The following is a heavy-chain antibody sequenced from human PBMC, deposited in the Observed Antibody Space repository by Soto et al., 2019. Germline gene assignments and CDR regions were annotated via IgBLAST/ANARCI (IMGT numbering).Heavy chain of an antibody. CDR2: IHYSGST. CDR3: ARPHGGSSGWDNWFDP. CDR1: GGSISSYY. Sequence: SETLCLTCTVSGGSISSYYWSWIRQPPGKGLEWIGYIHYSGSTNYNPSLKSRVTISVDTSKNQFSLKLNSVTAADTAVYYCARPHGGSSGWDNWFDPWGQGTLVTVSS. V-gene: IGHV4-59*01. D-gene: IGHD6-25*01. J-gene: IGHJ5*02.